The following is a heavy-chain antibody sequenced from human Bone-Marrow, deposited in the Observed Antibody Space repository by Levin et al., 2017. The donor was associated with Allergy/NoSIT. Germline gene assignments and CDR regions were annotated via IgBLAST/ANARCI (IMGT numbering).Heavy chain of an antibody. CDR2: ISFDGSNK. D-gene: IGHD3-3*01. J-gene: IGHJ6*02. V-gene: IGHV3-30*18. CDR1: GFTFSSYG. Sequence: SCAASGFTFSSYGMHWVRQAPGKGLDWVAVISFDGSNKFYADSVKGRFTISRDNSKNTLSLQMNSLRAEDTAVYYCAKNIITFFGVVMNYYGMDVWGQGTTVTVSS. CDR3: AKNIITFFGVVMNYYGMDV.